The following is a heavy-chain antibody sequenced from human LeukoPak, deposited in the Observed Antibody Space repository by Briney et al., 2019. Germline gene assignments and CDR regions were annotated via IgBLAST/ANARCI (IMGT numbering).Heavy chain of an antibody. CDR2: IYHSGST. CDR1: GYSISSGYY. V-gene: IGHV4-38-2*02. D-gene: IGHD1-26*01. J-gene: IGHJ5*02. Sequence: PSETLSLTCTVSGYSISSGYYWGWIRQPPGKGLEWIGSIYHSGSTYYNPSLKSRVTISVDTSKNQFSLKLSSVTAADTAVYYCARGDWELPWAKTWGQGTLVTVSS. CDR3: ARGDWELPWAKT.